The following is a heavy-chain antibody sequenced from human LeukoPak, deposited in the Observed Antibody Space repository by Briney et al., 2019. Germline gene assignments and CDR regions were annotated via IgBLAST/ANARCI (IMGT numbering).Heavy chain of an antibody. CDR2: INPSGGGT. D-gene: IGHD5-24*01. CDR1: GYTFTTYY. J-gene: IGHJ4*02. V-gene: IGHV1-46*01. CDR3: ASGYKTVSVFDH. Sequence: ASVKVSCKASGYTFTTYYMHWVRQAPGQGLVWMGLINPSGGGTRYAQKFQGRVTMTRDTSTSTVYMELSSLRSEDTAVYYCASGYKTVSVFDHWGEGTLVTVSS.